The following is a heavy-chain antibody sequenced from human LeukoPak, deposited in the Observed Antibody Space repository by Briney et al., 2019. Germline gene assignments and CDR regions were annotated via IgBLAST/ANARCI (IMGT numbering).Heavy chain of an antibody. CDR2: IYYSGST. V-gene: IGHV4-59*12. CDR1: GGSISSYY. CDR3: ARDHATSSSWYGHAY. J-gene: IGHJ4*02. Sequence: PSETLSLTCTVSGGSISSYYWSWIRQPPGKGLEYIGYIYYSGSTNYNPSLKSRVTISVDTSKNQFSLKLSSVTAADTAVYYCARDHATSSSWYGHAYWGQGTLVTVSS. D-gene: IGHD6-13*01.